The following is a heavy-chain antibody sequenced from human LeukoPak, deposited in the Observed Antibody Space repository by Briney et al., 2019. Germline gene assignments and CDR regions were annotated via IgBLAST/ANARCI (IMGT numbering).Heavy chain of an antibody. CDR3: ARGGVTTYFDY. D-gene: IGHD4-11*01. CDR1: GGSFSGYY. J-gene: IGHJ4*02. CDR2: INHSGST. Sequence: SSETLSLTCAVYGGSFSGYYWSLIRQPPGKGLEWIGEINHSGSTNYNPSLKSRVTISVDTSKNQFSLKLSSVTAADTAAYYCARGGVTTYFDYWGQGTLVTVSS. V-gene: IGHV4-34*01.